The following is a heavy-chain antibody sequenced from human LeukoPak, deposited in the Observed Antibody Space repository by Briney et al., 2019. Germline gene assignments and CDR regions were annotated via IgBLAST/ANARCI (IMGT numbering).Heavy chain of an antibody. CDR2: RSYDGSNK. D-gene: IGHD2-21*02. Sequence: PGGSLRLSCAASGFTFSSYGMHWVRQAPGKGLEWVAVRSYDGSNKYYADSVKGRFTISRDNSKNTLYLQMNSLRAEDTAVYYCAKAFGGDRVVWGQGTTVTVSS. J-gene: IGHJ6*02. V-gene: IGHV3-30*18. CDR3: AKAFGGDRVV. CDR1: GFTFSSYG.